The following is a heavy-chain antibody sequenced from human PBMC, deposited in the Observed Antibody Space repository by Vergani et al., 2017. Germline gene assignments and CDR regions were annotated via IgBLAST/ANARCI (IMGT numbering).Heavy chain of an antibody. V-gene: IGHV3-74*01. J-gene: IGHJ6*02. CDR2: INSDGSST. CDR1: GFTFSSYW. Sequence: EVQLVESGGGLVQPGGSLRLSCAASGFTFSSYWMHWVRQAPGKGLVWVSRINSDGSSTSYADSVKGRFTISRDNAKNTLYLQMNSLRAEDTAVYYCAXGRYSSSIHYYYYGMDVWGQGTTVTVSS. D-gene: IGHD6-13*01. CDR3: AXGRYSSSIHYYYYGMDV.